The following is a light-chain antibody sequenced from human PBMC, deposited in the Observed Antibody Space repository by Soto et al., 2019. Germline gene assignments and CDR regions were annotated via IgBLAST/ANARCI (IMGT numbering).Light chain of an antibody. CDR1: QTISSW. J-gene: IGKJ1*01. V-gene: IGKV1-5*03. Sequence: DIQMTQSPSTLSGSVGDRVTITCRASQTISSWLAWYQQKPGKAPKLLIYKASTLKSGVPSRFSGSGSGTEFTLTISSLQPDDFATYSCQRYNSYYEAFGKGPKADI. CDR3: QRYNSYYEA. CDR2: KAS.